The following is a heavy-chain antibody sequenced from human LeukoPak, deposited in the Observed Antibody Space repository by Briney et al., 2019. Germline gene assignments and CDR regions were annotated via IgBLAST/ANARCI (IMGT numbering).Heavy chain of an antibody. CDR1: GYTFTSYG. V-gene: IGHV1-18*01. Sequence: GASVKVSCKASGYTFTSYGISWVRQAPGQGLEWMGWISAYNGNTNYAQKLQGRVTMTTDTSTSTAYMELRSLRSDGTAVYYCARDRETWHGLRYFDYWGQGTLVTVSS. CDR2: ISAYNGNT. D-gene: IGHD1-26*01. CDR3: ARDRETWHGLRYFDY. J-gene: IGHJ4*02.